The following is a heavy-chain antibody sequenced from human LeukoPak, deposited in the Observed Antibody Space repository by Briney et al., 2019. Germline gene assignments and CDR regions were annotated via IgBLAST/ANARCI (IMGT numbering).Heavy chain of an antibody. CDR3: ARLWRGCSGGSRYNYGMDV. CDR2: IGTAGDT. J-gene: IGHJ6*02. CDR1: GFTFSSYD. Sequence: PGGSLRLSCAASGFTFSSYDMHWVRQATGKGLEWVSAIGTAGDTYYPGSVKGRFTISRENAKNSLYLQMNSLRAGDTAVYYCARLWRGCSGGSRYNYGMDVWAQGTTFTVSS. V-gene: IGHV3-13*01. D-gene: IGHD2-15*01.